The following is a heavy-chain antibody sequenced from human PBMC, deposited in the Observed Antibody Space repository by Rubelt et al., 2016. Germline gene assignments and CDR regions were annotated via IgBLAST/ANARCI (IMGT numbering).Heavy chain of an antibody. J-gene: IGHJ5*02. CDR1: GGSISSYY. V-gene: IGHV4-59*07. Sequence: VQLQESGPGLVKPSDTLSLTCTVSGGSISSYYWSWIRQPPGKGLEWIGYIYYSGSTNYNPPLMSRGTISVDTSKSQLSLKRSSWPAAEMAGYYCARRKIDPWGQGTLVTVSS. CDR2: IYYSGST. CDR3: ARRKIDP.